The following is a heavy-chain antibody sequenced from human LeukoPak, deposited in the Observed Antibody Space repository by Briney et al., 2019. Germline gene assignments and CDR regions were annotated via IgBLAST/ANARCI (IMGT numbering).Heavy chain of an antibody. V-gene: IGHV3-21*01. CDR3: ARASVGSYVSDD. CDR2: ISGSSSFM. Sequence: GGSLRLSCAASGFTFSNYNMNWVRQAPGKGLEWVSSISGSSSFMYYADSVKGRFTISRDNAKNSLYLQMNSLRAEDTAVYYCARASVGSYVSDDWGQGTLVTVSS. CDR1: GFTFSNYN. J-gene: IGHJ4*02. D-gene: IGHD1-26*01.